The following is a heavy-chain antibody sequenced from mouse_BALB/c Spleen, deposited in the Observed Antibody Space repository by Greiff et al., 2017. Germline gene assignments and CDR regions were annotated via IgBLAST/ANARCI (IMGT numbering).Heavy chain of an antibody. J-gene: IGHJ4*01. CDR2: ISYSGST. D-gene: IGHD1-2*01. CDR1: GVSITSCY. CDR3: ARGGGYYGPYAMDY. Sequence: EVQLQQSGPSLVKPSQTLSLTCSVTGVSITSCYWNWIRKFPGNKLEYMGYISYSGSTYYNPSLKSRISITRDTSKNQYYLQLNSVTTEETATYDCARGGGYYGPYAMDYWGQGTSVTVSS. V-gene: IGHV3-8*02.